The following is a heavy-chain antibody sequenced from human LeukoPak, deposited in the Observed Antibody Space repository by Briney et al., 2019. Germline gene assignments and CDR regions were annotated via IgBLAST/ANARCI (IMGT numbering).Heavy chain of an antibody. CDR1: GGSISSYY. CDR2: IYYSGST. D-gene: IGHD2-2*03. V-gene: IGHV4-59*01. CDR3: ARSGYCSSTSCSSSSWYPDWFDP. J-gene: IGHJ5*02. Sequence: SETLSLTCTDSGGSISSYYWSWIRQPPGKGLEWLGYIYYSGSTNYNPSLKSRVTISVDTSKNQFSLKLSSVTAADTAVYYCARSGYCSSTSCSSSSWYPDWFDPWGQGTLVTVSS.